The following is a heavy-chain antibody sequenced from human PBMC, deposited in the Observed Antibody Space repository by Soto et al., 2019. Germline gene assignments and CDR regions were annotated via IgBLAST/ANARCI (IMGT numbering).Heavy chain of an antibody. V-gene: IGHV3-33*01. D-gene: IGHD2-2*01. CDR1: GFTFSSYG. CDR3: AIGSSPSYYFDY. J-gene: IGHJ4*02. Sequence: GESLKISCAASGFTFSSYGMHWVRQAPGKGLEWVAVIWYDGSNKYYADSVKGRFTISRDNSKNTLYLQMNSLRAEDTAVYYCAIGSSPSYYFDYWGQGTLVTVSS. CDR2: IWYDGSNK.